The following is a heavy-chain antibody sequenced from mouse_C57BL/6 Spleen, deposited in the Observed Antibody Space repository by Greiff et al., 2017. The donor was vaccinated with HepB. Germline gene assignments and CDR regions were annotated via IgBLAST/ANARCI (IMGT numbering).Heavy chain of an antibody. J-gene: IGHJ1*03. V-gene: IGHV1-81*01. CDR3: ARRYYGSSYPPV. Sequence: VQLQQSGAELARPGASVKLSCKASGYTFTSYGISWVKQRTGQGLEWIGEIYPRSGNTYYNEKFKGKATLTADKSSSTAYMELRSLTSEDSAVYFCARRYYGSSYPPVCGTGTTVTVSS. CDR1: GYTFTSYG. CDR2: IYPRSGNT. D-gene: IGHD1-1*01.